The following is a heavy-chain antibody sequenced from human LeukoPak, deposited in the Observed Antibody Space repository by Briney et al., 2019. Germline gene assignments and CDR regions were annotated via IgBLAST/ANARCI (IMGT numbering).Heavy chain of an antibody. V-gene: IGHV4-39*07. CDR3: ARGNYDILTGYYTWYFDY. Sequence: SETLSLTCTVSGGSISSSSYYWGWIRQPPGKGLEWIGSIYYSGSTYYNPSLKSRVTMSVDTSKNQFSLKLSSVTAADTAVYYCARGNYDILTGYYTWYFDYWGQGTLVTVSS. J-gene: IGHJ4*02. CDR1: GGSISSSSYY. D-gene: IGHD3-9*01. CDR2: IYYSGST.